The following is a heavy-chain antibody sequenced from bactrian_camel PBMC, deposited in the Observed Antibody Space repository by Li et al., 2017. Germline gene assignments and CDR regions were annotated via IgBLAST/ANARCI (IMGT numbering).Heavy chain of an antibody. Sequence: HVQLVESGGGSVQPGGSLRLSCVASFSGVSYSSYCMAWFRQAPGKEREGVASIYTLRGTTNYVDSVKGRFTISPDNLKNTVYLHMNSLKAGDTAMYYCAARPYGRVWTFSGSYDYWGQGTQVTVS. J-gene: IGHJ4*01. V-gene: IGHV3S1*01. CDR2: IYTLRGTT. CDR1: FSGVSYSSYC. CDR3: AARPYGRVWTFSGSYDY. D-gene: IGHD5*01.